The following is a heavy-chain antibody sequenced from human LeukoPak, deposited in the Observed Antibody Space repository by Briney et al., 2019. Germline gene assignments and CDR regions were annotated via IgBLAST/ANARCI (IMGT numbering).Heavy chain of an antibody. CDR1: GGSISSYY. CDR2: IYYSGST. J-gene: IGHJ5*02. Sequence: PSETLSLTCTVSGGSISSYYWSWIRQPPGKGLEWIGYIYYSGSTKYNPSLKSRVTISVDTSKNQFSLKLSSVTAAGTAVYYCARAPSNSGYNWFDPWGQGTLVTVSS. CDR3: ARAPSNSGYNWFDP. D-gene: IGHD2-2*03. V-gene: IGHV4-59*01.